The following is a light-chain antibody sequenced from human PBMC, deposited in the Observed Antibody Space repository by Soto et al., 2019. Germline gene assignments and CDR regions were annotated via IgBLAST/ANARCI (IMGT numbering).Light chain of an antibody. CDR2: GAS. CDR3: QQYGGSPRT. J-gene: IGKJ1*01. Sequence: EIVWTQSPGTRSLSPGEGATLSCRASQSISSNFLAWYQKKRGQAPRLLIHGASNRATGIPDRFSGSGSGTDFNLTITRLETEDFAVYDCQQYGGSPRTFGQGTKVDIK. CDR1: QSISSNF. V-gene: IGKV3-20*01.